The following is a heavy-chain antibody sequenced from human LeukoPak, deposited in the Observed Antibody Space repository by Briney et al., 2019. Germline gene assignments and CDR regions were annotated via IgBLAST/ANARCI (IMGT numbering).Heavy chain of an antibody. CDR2: ISSSSSYI. CDR3: TTDILSSWYDYYYYYMDV. V-gene: IGHV3-21*01. CDR1: GFTFSSYS. D-gene: IGHD6-13*01. Sequence: PGGSLRLSCAASGFTFSSYSMNWVRQAPGKGLEWVSSISSSSSYIYYADSVKGRFTISRDNAKNSLYLQMNSLRAEDTAVYYCTTDILSSWYDYYYYYMDVWGKGTTVTVSS. J-gene: IGHJ6*03.